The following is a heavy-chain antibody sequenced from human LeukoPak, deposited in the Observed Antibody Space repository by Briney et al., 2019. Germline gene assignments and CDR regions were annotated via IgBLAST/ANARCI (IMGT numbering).Heavy chain of an antibody. CDR1: GYTFTGSY. CDR3: ARGGAFCSITTCHEFDH. CDR2: TNPSTGGT. V-gene: IGHV1-2*02. D-gene: IGHD2-2*01. Sequence: ASVKVSCKTSGYTFTGSYLHWVRQVPGQGLEWMGWTNPSTGGTKSAQQFEGRVTMTRDTSNTPGYLELRSLRLDDTATYYCARGGAFCSITTCHEFDHWGQGTLVIVSS. J-gene: IGHJ4*02.